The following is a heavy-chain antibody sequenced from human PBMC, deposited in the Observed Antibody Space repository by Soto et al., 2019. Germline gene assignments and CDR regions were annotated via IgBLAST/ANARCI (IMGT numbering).Heavy chain of an antibody. CDR2: IIPIFGTA. CDR3: ARRRGPAAIHYYYYGMDV. J-gene: IGHJ6*02. V-gene: IGHV1-69*13. Sequence: AASVKVSCKASGGTFSSYAIIWVRQAPGQGLEWMGGIIPIFGTANYAQKFQGRVTITADESTSTAYMELSSLRSEDTAVYYCARRRGPAAIHYYYYGMDVWGQGTTVTVS. CDR1: GGTFSSYA. D-gene: IGHD2-2*01.